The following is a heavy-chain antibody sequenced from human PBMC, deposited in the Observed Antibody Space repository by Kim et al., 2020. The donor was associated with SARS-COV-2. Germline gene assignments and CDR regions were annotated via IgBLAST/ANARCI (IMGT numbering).Heavy chain of an antibody. CDR1: GYTFTNHG. CDR2: VSPISGKT. J-gene: IGHJ4*02. D-gene: IGHD1-20*01. Sequence: ASVKVSCETSGYTFTNHGISWVRQAPGQGLEWVGWVSPISGKTHFPEAFRGRLTMTTDTSTNTAYMELRSLQLDDTAVYFCSRTQVMAITAPPDFWGQGTLVSVSA. CDR3: SRTQVMAITAPPDF. V-gene: IGHV1-18*01.